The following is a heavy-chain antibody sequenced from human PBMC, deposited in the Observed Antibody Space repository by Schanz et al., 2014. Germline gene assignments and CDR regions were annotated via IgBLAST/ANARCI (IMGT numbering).Heavy chain of an antibody. Sequence: GPGVKKPGATVKVSCKASGYTFTTYAMSWVRQAPGQGLEWMGWISAYNGNTKYPQKLQGRVTMTTDTSTSTAYMELRSLRSDDTAVYYCARDAADFYDILTEEDYWGQGTLVTVSS. CDR3: ARDAADFYDILTEEDY. V-gene: IGHV1-18*01. D-gene: IGHD3-9*01. CDR2: ISAYNGNT. J-gene: IGHJ4*02. CDR1: GYTFTTYA.